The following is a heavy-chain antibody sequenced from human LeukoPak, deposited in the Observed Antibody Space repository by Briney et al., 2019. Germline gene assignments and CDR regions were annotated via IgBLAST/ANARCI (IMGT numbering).Heavy chain of an antibody. V-gene: IGHV3-7*01. CDR1: GFTFSSYW. CDR2: IKQDGSEK. D-gene: IGHD6-19*01. Sequence: PGGSLRLSCAASGFTFSSYWMSWVRQAPGKGLEWVANIKQDGSEKYYVDSVKGRFTISRDNAKNSLYLQMNSLRAEDTAVYYCARDFAVADQTYYYYYYMDVWGKGTTVTVSS. CDR3: ARDFAVADQTYYYYYYMDV. J-gene: IGHJ6*03.